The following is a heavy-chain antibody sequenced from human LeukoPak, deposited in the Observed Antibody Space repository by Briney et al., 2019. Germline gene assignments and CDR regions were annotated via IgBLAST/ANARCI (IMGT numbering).Heavy chain of an antibody. V-gene: IGHV1-18*01. J-gene: IGHJ5*02. Sequence: GASVKVSCKASGYTFTSYGISWVRQAPGQGLEWMGWISAYNGNTNYAQKLQGRVTMTTDTSTSTAYMELRSLGSDDTAVYYCASQRRLGYCSSTSCYYSNWFDPWGQGTLVTVSS. CDR2: ISAYNGNT. D-gene: IGHD2-2*01. CDR1: GYTFTSYG. CDR3: ASQRRLGYCSSTSCYYSNWFDP.